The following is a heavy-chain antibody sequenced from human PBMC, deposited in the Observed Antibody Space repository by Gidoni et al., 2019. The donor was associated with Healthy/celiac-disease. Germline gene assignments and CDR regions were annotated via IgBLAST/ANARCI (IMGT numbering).Heavy chain of an antibody. D-gene: IGHD2-21*02. V-gene: IGHV3-30*18. J-gene: IGHJ4*02. Sequence: GKGLEWVAVISYDGSNKYYADSVKGRFTISRDNSKNTLYLQMNSLRAEDTAVYYCAKEPPLAYCGGDCYPDYWGQGTLVTVSS. CDR2: ISYDGSNK. CDR3: AKEPPLAYCGGDCYPDY.